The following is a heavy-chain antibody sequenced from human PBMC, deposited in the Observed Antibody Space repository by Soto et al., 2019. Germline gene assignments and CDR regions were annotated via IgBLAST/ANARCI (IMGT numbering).Heavy chain of an antibody. Sequence: GGSLRLSCAASGFTFSSYAMSWVRQAPGKGLEWVSAISGSGGSTYYADSVKGRFTISRDNSKNTLYLQMNSLRAEDTAVYYFARVVVVPAAMRGDYFDYWGQGTLVTVSS. V-gene: IGHV3-23*01. CDR2: ISGSGGST. CDR3: ARVVVVPAAMRGDYFDY. CDR1: GFTFSSYA. D-gene: IGHD2-2*01. J-gene: IGHJ4*02.